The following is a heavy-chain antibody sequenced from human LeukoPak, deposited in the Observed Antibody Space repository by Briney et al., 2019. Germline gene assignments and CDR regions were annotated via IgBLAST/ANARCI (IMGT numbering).Heavy chain of an antibody. CDR2: IYTSGST. CDR3: ARLSITMVRGVYDLFDY. J-gene: IGHJ4*02. V-gene: IGHV4-61*02. D-gene: IGHD3-10*01. CDR1: GGSISSGSYY. Sequence: SETLSLTCTVSGGSISSGSYYWSWIRQPAGKGLEWIGRIYTSGSTNYNPSLKSRVTISVDTSKNQFSLKLSSVTAADTAVYYCARLSITMVRGVYDLFDYWGQGTLVTVSS.